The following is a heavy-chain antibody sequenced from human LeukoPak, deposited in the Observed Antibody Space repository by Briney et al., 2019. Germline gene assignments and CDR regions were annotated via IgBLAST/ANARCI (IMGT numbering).Heavy chain of an antibody. V-gene: IGHV3-23*01. CDR3: AKTTPSFNWGQFDY. D-gene: IGHD7-27*01. J-gene: IGHJ4*02. Sequence: PGGSLRLSCAASGFTFSSYWMSWVRQAPGKGLEWASAISGSGGSTYYADSVKGRFTISRDNSKNTLYLQMNSLRAEDTAVYYCAKTTPSFNWGQFDYWGQGTLVTVSS. CDR2: ISGSGGST. CDR1: GFTFSSYW.